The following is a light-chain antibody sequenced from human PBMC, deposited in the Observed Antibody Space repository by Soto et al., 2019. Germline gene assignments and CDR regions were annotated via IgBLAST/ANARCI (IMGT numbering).Light chain of an antibody. CDR1: QSVGSD. CDR3: QQYKNWPPIT. V-gene: IGKV3-15*01. J-gene: IGKJ5*01. Sequence: EIVMTQSPATLSVYPGDRATLSCRASQSVGSDLAWYQQKRGQAPRLLIYGASTRATGIPARFSGSASGTEFTLTISGLQSEDFAVYYCQQYKNWPPITFGQGTRLEIK. CDR2: GAS.